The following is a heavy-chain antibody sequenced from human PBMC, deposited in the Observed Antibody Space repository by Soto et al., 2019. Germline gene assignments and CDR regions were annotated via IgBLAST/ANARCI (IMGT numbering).Heavy chain of an antibody. CDR3: ASMYSSRKIDY. CDR1: GFTFSSYW. D-gene: IGHD6-13*01. V-gene: IGHV3-74*01. Sequence: GSLRLSCAASGFTFSSYWMHWVRQAPGKGLVWVSRINSDGSSTSYADSVKGRFTISRDNAKNTLYLQVNSLRAEDTAVYYCASMYSSRKIDYWGQGTLVTVSS. CDR2: INSDGSST. J-gene: IGHJ4*02.